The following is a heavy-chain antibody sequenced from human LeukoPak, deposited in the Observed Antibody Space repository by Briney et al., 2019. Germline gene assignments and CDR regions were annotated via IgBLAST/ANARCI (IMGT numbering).Heavy chain of an antibody. CDR1: GFTFSDYG. Sequence: PGGSLRLSCAAAGFTFSDYGMNWVRQAPGKGLEWVSGISGSGSSTYYADSVKGRFTISRDNSKNTLYLQMNSLRVEDTAVYYGAKSLNYYDSSCDDALDIWGQGTMVTVSS. D-gene: IGHD3-22*01. CDR3: AKSLNYYDSSCDDALDI. V-gene: IGHV3-23*01. CDR2: ISGSGSST. J-gene: IGHJ3*02.